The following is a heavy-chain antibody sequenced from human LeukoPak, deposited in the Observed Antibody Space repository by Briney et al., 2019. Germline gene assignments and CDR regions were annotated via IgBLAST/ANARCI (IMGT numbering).Heavy chain of an antibody. J-gene: IGHJ4*02. Sequence: GGSLRLSCAASGFTFSSYVMSWVRQAPGKGLEWVSGISGSGGRTSYADSVKGRFTISRDNSKNTLYLQMNSLRAEDTAVYYCVKDYYGSGSPIFFDYWGQGTLVTVSS. CDR1: GFTFSSYV. CDR2: ISGSGGRT. CDR3: VKDYYGSGSPIFFDY. D-gene: IGHD3-10*01. V-gene: IGHV3-23*01.